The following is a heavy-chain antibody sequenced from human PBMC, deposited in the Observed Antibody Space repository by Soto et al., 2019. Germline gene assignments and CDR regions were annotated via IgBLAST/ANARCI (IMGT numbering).Heavy chain of an antibody. Sequence: QVQLVQSGAEVKKPGSSVKVSCKASEGTFSSYAISWVRQAPGQGLEWMGGIIPIFGTANYAQKFQGIVTITADESTSTAYMELSSLRSDDTAVYYWAREKGAVSYGPKRSLDYWGQGTLGTVSS. V-gene: IGHV1-69*12. CDR1: EGTFSSYA. CDR2: IIPIFGTA. D-gene: IGHD5-18*01. CDR3: AREKGAVSYGPKRSLDY. J-gene: IGHJ4*02.